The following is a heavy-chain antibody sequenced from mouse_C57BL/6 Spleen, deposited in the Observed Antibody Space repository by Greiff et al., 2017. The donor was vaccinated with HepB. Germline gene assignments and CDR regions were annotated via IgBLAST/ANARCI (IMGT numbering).Heavy chain of an antibody. CDR3: ARPHYGSSWYYFDY. V-gene: IGHV5-17*01. D-gene: IGHD1-1*01. J-gene: IGHJ2*01. CDR2: ISSGSSTI. Sequence: EVQLVESGGGLVKPGGSLKLSCAASGFTFSDYGMHWVRQAPEKGLEWVAYISSGSSTIYYADTVKGRFTISRDNAKNTLFLQMTSLRSEDTAMYYCARPHYGSSWYYFDYWGQGTTLTVSS. CDR1: GFTFSDYG.